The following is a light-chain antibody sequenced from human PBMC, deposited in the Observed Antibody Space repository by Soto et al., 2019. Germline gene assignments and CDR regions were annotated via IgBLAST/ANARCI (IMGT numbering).Light chain of an antibody. CDR2: DVS. J-gene: IGLJ1*01. Sequence: QSVLTQPASVSGSPGQSIAISCTGTSSDVGCYNYVSWYQQHPGKAPKLMIYDVSNRPSGISTRFSGSKSGNTASLTISGLQAEDEADYYCCSYTTSSTYVFGTGTKLTVL. CDR3: CSYTTSSTYV. V-gene: IGLV2-14*03. CDR1: SSDVGCYNY.